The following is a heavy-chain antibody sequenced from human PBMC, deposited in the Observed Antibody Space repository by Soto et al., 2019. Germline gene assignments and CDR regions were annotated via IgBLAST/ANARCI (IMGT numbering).Heavy chain of an antibody. D-gene: IGHD4-4*01. CDR3: SKDERRPSNYFF. CDR2: ISGSGGST. J-gene: IGHJ4*02. V-gene: IGHV3-23*01. CDR1: GFTFSSYA. Sequence: GGSLRLACAAYGFTFSSYAMSWVRQAPGKGLEWVSAISGSGGSTYYADSVKGRFTISRDNSKNTLYLQMNSLRAEDTAVYYCSKDERRPSNYFFWGQGTLVTVSS.